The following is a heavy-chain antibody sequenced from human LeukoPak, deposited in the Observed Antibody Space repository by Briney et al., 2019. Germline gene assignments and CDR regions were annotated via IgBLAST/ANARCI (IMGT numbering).Heavy chain of an antibody. Sequence: PGVSLRLSCAASGFTFTDYYMSWIRQAPGKGLEWVSYISISSTTIYYADSVKGRFTFSRDNAENSLYLQMNSLRDEDTAVYYCARAGRLQYGDYVAFDYWGQGTLVTVSS. J-gene: IGHJ4*02. CDR3: ARAGRLQYGDYVAFDY. CDR1: GFTFTDYY. D-gene: IGHD4-17*01. V-gene: IGHV3-11*01. CDR2: ISISSTTI.